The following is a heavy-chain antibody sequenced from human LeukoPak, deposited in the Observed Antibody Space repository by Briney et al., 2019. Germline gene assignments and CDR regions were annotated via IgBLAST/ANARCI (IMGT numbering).Heavy chain of an antibody. V-gene: IGHV4-31*03. D-gene: IGHD3-22*01. CDR2: IHNSGST. CDR3: ARHRFYDSDGFYHVFDY. CDR1: VRPISSDGHY. Sequence: SETLSLTCSVSVRPISSDGHYWSWIRQHPGKGLEWIGKIHNSGSTYYNPSLKSRLSISLDTSKNKFSLKLLSVTAADTAVYYCARHRFYDSDGFYHVFDYWGQGTLVTVSS. J-gene: IGHJ4*02.